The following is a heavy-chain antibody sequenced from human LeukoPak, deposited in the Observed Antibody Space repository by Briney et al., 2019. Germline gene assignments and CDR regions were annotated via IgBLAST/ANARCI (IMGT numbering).Heavy chain of an antibody. CDR2: ISSSSSYT. V-gene: IGHV3-11*06. Sequence: PGGSLRLSCAASGFTFSDYYMSWIRQAPGKGLEWVSYISSSSSYTNYADSVKGRFTISRDSAMSTLYLQMNSLRAEDTAVHYCARPYSYYDFWDWGQGTLVTVSS. D-gene: IGHD3-3*01. J-gene: IGHJ4*02. CDR3: ARPYSYYDFWD. CDR1: GFTFSDYY.